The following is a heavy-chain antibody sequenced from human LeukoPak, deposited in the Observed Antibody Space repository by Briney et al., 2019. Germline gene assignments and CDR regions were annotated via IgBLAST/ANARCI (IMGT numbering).Heavy chain of an antibody. CDR2: IYYSGSI. D-gene: IGHD2-15*01. J-gene: IGHJ4*02. CDR1: GGSISSYY. CDR3: ARGPLGYPAGNFDY. V-gene: IGHV4-59*01. Sequence: KPSETLSLTCTVSGGSISSYYWSWIRQPPGKGLEWIGYIYYSGSINYNPSLKSRVTISVDTSKNQFSLKLSSVTAADTAVYYCARGPLGYPAGNFDYWGQGTLVTVSS.